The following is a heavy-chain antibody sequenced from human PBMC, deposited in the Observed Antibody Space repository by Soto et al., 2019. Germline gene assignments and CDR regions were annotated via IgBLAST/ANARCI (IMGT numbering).Heavy chain of an antibody. J-gene: IGHJ5*02. V-gene: IGHV1-46*01. CDR2: INPSGGGT. Sequence: GASVKVSCKASGYTFTSYYMHWVRQAPGQGLEWMGIINPSGGGTRYAQKFQGRVTMTRDTSTSTVYMQLSSLRSEDTAVYYCAKSTVAGDNFFDPWGHGTLVTVSS. CDR1: GYTFTSYY. D-gene: IGHD4-17*01. CDR3: AKSTVAGDNFFDP.